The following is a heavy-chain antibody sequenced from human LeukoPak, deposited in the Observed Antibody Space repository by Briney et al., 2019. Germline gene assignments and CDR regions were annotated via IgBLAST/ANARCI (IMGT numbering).Heavy chain of an antibody. J-gene: IGHJ4*02. Sequence: GGSLRLSCAASGFTFDDYAMHWVRQAPGKGLEWVSLISGDGGSTYYADSVKGRFTISRDNSKNSLYLQMNSLRTEDTALYYCAKASLEVSIFGVVIIPYFDYWGQGTLVTVSS. V-gene: IGHV3-43*02. CDR2: ISGDGGST. D-gene: IGHD3-3*01. CDR1: GFTFDDYA. CDR3: AKASLEVSIFGVVIIPYFDY.